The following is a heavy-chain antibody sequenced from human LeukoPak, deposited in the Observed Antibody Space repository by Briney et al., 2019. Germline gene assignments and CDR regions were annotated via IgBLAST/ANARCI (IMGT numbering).Heavy chain of an antibody. D-gene: IGHD1-1*01. CDR2: INSDGRTT. CDR3: ARASYNWIDVHASDV. J-gene: IGHJ3*01. V-gene: IGHV3-74*01. Sequence: PGGSLRLSCAASEFTFSNYCMHWVRQAPGKGLVWVSRINSDGRTTYYAGSVKGRFTSSRDNAKNTLYLQLNSLRAEDTAVYYCARASYNWIDVHASDVWGKGTMVTVSS. CDR1: EFTFSNYC.